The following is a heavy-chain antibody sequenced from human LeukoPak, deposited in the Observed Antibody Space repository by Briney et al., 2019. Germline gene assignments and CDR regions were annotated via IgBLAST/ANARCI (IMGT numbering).Heavy chain of an antibody. CDR1: GGSFSGYY. CDR2: INHSGST. V-gene: IGHV4-34*01. D-gene: IGHD1-26*01. J-gene: IGHJ1*01. Sequence: NPSETLSLTCAVYGGSFSGYYWSWIRQPPGKGLEWIGEINHSGSTNYNPSLKSRVSISLDTSKNQFSLKLSSVTAADTAAYYCARAISGSYRRGGFFQYWGQGTPVTVSS. CDR3: ARAISGSYRRGGFFQY.